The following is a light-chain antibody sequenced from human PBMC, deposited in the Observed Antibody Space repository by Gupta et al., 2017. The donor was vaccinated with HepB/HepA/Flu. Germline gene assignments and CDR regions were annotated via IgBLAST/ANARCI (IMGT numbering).Light chain of an antibody. J-gene: IGKJ5*01. Sequence: DIQMTQSPSSVSASVGDRVTITCRASQGIANWLAWCQQKPGKAPQLLIYASSTLETGVPSRFSGSGSGTEFTLTISSLQPEDFATYCCRQANCFPITFGQGTRLEIK. CDR2: ASS. CDR1: QGIANW. V-gene: IGKV1-12*01. CDR3: RQANCFPIT.